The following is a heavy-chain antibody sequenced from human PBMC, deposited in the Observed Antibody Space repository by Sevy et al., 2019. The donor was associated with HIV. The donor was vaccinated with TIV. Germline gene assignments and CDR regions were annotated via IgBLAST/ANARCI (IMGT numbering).Heavy chain of an antibody. CDR2: ISGSGGRK. CDR1: GFTFSSYA. J-gene: IGHJ4*02. V-gene: IGHV3-23*01. D-gene: IGHD4-17*01. Sequence: GGSLRLSCAASGFTFSSYAMSWVRQAPGKGLEWVSAISGSGGRKYYADSVKGRFTISRDNSKNTLYLQMNSLRAEDTAVYYCAKDLKGLTTVVTTKFDYWGQGTLVTVSS. CDR3: AKDLKGLTTVVTTKFDY.